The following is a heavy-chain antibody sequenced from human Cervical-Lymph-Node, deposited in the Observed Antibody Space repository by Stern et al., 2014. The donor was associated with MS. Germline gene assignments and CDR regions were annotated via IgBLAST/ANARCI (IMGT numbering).Heavy chain of an antibody. V-gene: IGHV1-69*01. J-gene: IGHJ5*02. CDR3: ARDHYIDFSGNSFDP. CDR2: IIPVSGTP. Sequence: LLESGAEVKKPGSSVKVSCEASGGTFSTYGFSWVRQAPGQGLEWMGGIIPVSGTPKYAQNFQGRLTITADESTATVYMELSSLRSEDSAVFYCARDHYIDFSGNSFDPWGQGTLVTVSS. CDR1: GGTFSTYG. D-gene: IGHD2-15*01.